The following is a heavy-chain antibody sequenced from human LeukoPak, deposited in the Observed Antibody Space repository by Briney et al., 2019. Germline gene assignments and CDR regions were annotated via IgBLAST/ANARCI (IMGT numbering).Heavy chain of an antibody. D-gene: IGHD2/OR15-2a*01. V-gene: IGHV3-15*07. J-gene: IGHJ4*02. CDR3: TTVVIY. Sequence: PGGSLRLSCAASGFSFNDAWMNWVRQAPGKGLEWVGRIKRRSDGGTPDYAAPVQGRFTISRDDSKNTLYLQMNSLKTEDTAVYYCTTVVIYWGQGTLVTVSS. CDR2: IKRRSDGGTP. CDR1: GFSFNDAW.